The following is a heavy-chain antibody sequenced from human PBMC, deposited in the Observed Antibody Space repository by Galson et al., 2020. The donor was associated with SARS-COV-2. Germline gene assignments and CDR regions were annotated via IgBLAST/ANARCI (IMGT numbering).Heavy chain of an antibody. Sequence: GESLKISCAVSGFTFNTYDMHWVRQITGKGLEWVSTIRVTGDSFYSGSVKGRFTVSRESAKNSLYLQMNNLRAGDTAVYYCARGAYYDFWSGYYLVDNYYGMDVWGQGTTVTVSS. J-gene: IGHJ6*02. CDR2: IRVTGDS. D-gene: IGHD3-3*01. CDR1: GFTFNTYD. CDR3: ARGAYYDFWSGYYLVDNYYGMDV. V-gene: IGHV3-13*01.